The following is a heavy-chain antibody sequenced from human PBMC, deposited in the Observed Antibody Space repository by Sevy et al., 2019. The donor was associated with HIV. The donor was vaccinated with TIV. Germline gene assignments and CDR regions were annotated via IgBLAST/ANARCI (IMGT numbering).Heavy chain of an antibody. CDR3: AKGPYSGRYRVGYFDY. CDR1: GFTFSSHG. V-gene: IGHV3-30*02. CDR2: IRYDGSSQ. J-gene: IGHJ4*02. D-gene: IGHD1-26*01. Sequence: GSLRLSCAASGFTFSSHGMHWVRQPPGKGLEWVAFIRYDGSSQFYADSVKGRFTISRDSSKNTLYLQMNSLRAEDTDVYYCAKGPYSGRYRVGYFDYWGQGTLVTVSS.